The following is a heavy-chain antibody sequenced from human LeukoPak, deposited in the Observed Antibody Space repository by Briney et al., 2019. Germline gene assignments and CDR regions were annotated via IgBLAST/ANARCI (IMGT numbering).Heavy chain of an antibody. CDR2: ISAYNGNT. CDR3: ARDRIFGVVIIPDYYYGMDV. CDR1: GYTFTSYG. Sequence: ASVKVSCKASGYTFTSYGISWVRQAPGQGLEWMGWISAYNGNTNYAQKLQGRVTMTTDTSTSTAYMELRSLRSDDTAVCYCARDRIFGVVIIPDYYYGMDVWGQGTTVTVSS. V-gene: IGHV1-18*01. J-gene: IGHJ6*02. D-gene: IGHD3-3*02.